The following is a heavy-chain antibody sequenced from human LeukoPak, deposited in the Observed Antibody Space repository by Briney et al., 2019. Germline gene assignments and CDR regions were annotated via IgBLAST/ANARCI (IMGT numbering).Heavy chain of an antibody. CDR1: GYTFTGYY. V-gene: IGHV1-2*02. CDR3: AREGAFCSGGSCYSDTFVY. Sequence: GASVRVSCKASGYTFTGYYMHWVRQAPGQGLEGMGWINPNSGGTNYAQKFQGRVTITRDTSISTAYMELRRLRSADTAVYYCAREGAFCSGGSCYSDTFVYWGQGTLVTVSS. J-gene: IGHJ4*02. D-gene: IGHD2-15*01. CDR2: INPNSGGT.